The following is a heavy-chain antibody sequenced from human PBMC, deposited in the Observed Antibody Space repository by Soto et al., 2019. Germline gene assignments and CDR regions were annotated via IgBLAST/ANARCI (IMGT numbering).Heavy chain of an antibody. D-gene: IGHD5-12*01. J-gene: IGHJ4*02. Sequence: EVQLLESGGGLVQPGGSLRLSCAASGFTFSSYAMSWVRQAPGKGLEWVSAISGSGGSTYYADSVKGRFTISRDNSKNALYLQMNSVRAEDTAVYYCAKAAADIVATLCSSGHYFDYWGQGTLVTVSS. CDR2: ISGSGGST. CDR3: AKAAADIVATLCSSGHYFDY. V-gene: IGHV3-23*01. CDR1: GFTFSSYA.